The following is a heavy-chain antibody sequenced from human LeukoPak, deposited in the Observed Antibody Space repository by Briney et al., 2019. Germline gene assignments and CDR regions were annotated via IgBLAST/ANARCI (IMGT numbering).Heavy chain of an antibody. V-gene: IGHV4-59*06. J-gene: IGHJ6*03. Sequence: SETLSLTCSVSGGSITSHFWSWIRQHPGKGLEWIGYIYYSGSTYYNPSLKSRVTISVDTSKNQFSLKLSSVTAADTAVYYCARDLYYMDVWGKGTTVTVSS. D-gene: IGHD5-24*01. CDR2: IYYSGST. CDR3: ARDLYYMDV. CDR1: GGSITSHF.